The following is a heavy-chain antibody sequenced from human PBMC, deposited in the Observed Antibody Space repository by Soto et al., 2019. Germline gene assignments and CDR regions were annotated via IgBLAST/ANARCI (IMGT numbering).Heavy chain of an antibody. CDR1: GGSVSSNSYS. CDR3: ARGPPLIYHEAGGYYYYDY. D-gene: IGHD2-21*02. CDR2: IYYSGST. Sequence: PSETLSLTCTVSGGSVSSNSYSWGWVRQSPGKGLEWIGYIYYSGSTNYNPSLKSRVTISVDTSKNQFSLKLSSVTAADTAVYYCARGPPLIYHEAGGYYYYDYWGLGTLVTVSS. V-gene: IGHV4-61*01. J-gene: IGHJ4*02.